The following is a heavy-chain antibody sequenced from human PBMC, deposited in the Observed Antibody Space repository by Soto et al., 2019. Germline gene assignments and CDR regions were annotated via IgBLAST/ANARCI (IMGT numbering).Heavy chain of an antibody. J-gene: IGHJ4*02. CDR1: GFTFSSYG. CDR2: ISYDGSNK. V-gene: IGHV3-30*18. CDR3: AKDKVPVVVTAPFDY. Sequence: GGSLRLSCAASGFTFSSYGMHWVRQAPGKGLEWVAVISYDGSNKYYADSVKGRFTISRDNSKNTLYLQMNGLRAEDTAVYYCAKDKVPVVVTAPFDYWGQGTLVTVSS. D-gene: IGHD2-21*02.